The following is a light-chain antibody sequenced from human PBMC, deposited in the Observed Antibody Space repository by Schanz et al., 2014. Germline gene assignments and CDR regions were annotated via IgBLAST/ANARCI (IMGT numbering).Light chain of an antibody. J-gene: IGLJ1*01. CDR1: TRDVANHNI. Sequence: QSALAQPASVSGSPGQSITISCTGTTRDVANHNIVSWYQQHPGKAPKLMIYDDIKRPSGVSIRFSGSTSGNTASLTISGLQAEDEADYYCSSYAGSNNVYVFGTGTKLTVL. CDR2: DDI. V-gene: IGLV2-14*02. CDR3: SSYAGSNNVYV.